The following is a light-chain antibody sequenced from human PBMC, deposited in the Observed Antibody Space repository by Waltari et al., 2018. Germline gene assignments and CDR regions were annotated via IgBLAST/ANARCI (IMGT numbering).Light chain of an antibody. CDR2: GAS. V-gene: IGKV3-20*01. CDR1: KRGGSNQ. Sequence: IVLTQSPATLSFSPGDRATSLCGASKRGGSNQLAWYQQKPGQAPRLLIYGASAKESGIPDRFSGSGSGTDFILTISRLEPEDFAVYYCHQYGSSPFTFGGGTKVEIK. CDR3: HQYGSSPFT. J-gene: IGKJ4*01.